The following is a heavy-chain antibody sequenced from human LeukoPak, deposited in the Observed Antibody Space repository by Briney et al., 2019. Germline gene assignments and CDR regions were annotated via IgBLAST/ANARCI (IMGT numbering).Heavy chain of an antibody. CDR3: ARDNPYDSSGYSPTNFDY. Sequence: SVKVSCKASVGTFSSYAISWVRPAPGQGLEWVGRIILILGIANYAQKFQGRVTITADKSTSTAYMELSSLRSEDTAVYYCARDNPYDSSGYSPTNFDYWGQGTLVTVSS. J-gene: IGHJ4*02. D-gene: IGHD3-22*01. CDR1: VGTFSSYA. V-gene: IGHV1-69*04. CDR2: IILILGIA.